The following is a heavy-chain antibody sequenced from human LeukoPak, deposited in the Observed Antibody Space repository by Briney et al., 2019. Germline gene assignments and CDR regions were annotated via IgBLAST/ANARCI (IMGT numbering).Heavy chain of an antibody. D-gene: IGHD5-12*01. Sequence: GGSLRISCVASGFTFSDYWMSWVRQAPGKGLEWVANIETDGDQKNYVGSVKGRFAISRDNARNSLYLQMNSLTDEDTAVYYCARDIPSGFYTPDYWGRGTLVTVSS. CDR2: IETDGDQK. CDR3: ARDIPSGFYTPDY. V-gene: IGHV3-7*01. J-gene: IGHJ4*02. CDR1: GFTFSDYW.